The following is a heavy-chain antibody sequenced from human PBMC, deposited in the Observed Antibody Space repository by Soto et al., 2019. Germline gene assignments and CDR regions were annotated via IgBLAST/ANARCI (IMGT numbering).Heavy chain of an antibody. J-gene: IGHJ5*01. V-gene: IGHV4-59*01. CDR1: GGSISSYY. D-gene: IGHD5-18*01. CDR3: AIDSGYNCGYFRWLDS. CDR2: IFYSGST. Sequence: SETLSLTCTVSGGSISSYYWSWIRQPPGRGLEWIGHIFYSGSTNYNPALKSRGTISVDTSKSQFSLKLSSGTAADTAVYYCAIDSGYNCGYFRWLDSWGRGTLVTVSS.